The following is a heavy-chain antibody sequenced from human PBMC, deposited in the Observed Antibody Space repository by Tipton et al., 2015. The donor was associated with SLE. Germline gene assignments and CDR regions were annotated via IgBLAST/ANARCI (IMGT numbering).Heavy chain of an antibody. Sequence: TLSLTCAVSGGSISSSNWWSWVRQPPGKGLGWIGGIYYSGRTTYNPSLKSRFTISVDMSKNQFSLKLSSVTAADTAVYYCARLTYYYDSSGPFDIWGQGTMVTVSS. CDR1: GGSISSSNW. V-gene: IGHV4-4*02. CDR2: IYYSGRT. J-gene: IGHJ3*02. CDR3: ARLTYYYDSSGPFDI. D-gene: IGHD3-22*01.